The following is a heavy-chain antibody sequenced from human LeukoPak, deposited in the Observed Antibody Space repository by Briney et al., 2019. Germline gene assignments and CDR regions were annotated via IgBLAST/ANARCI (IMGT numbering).Heavy chain of an antibody. D-gene: IGHD4-17*01. CDR2: IWYDGSNK. V-gene: IGHV3-33*06. CDR1: GFTFSNYG. J-gene: IGHJ4*02. Sequence: PGGSLRLSCAASGFTFSNYGMHWVRQAPGKGLEWVAAIWYDGSNKYHADSVKGRFTISRDNSKNTLYLQMNSLRVEDTAIYYCAKNSEGDNGEYFDSWGQGTLVTVSS. CDR3: AKNSEGDNGEYFDS.